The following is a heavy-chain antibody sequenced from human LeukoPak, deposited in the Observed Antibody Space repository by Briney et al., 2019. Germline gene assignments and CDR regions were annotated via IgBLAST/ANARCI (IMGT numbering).Heavy chain of an antibody. J-gene: IGHJ4*02. CDR3: AKVRFLEWLLYDY. CDR1: GFTFSSYT. D-gene: IGHD3-3*01. CDR2: INNDGSST. V-gene: IGHV3-74*01. Sequence: GGSLRLACAASGFTFSSYTMSWVRQAPGKGLVWVSHINNDGSSTSYADSVKGRFTISRDNAKNTLYLQMNSLRAEDTAVYYCAKVRFLEWLLYDYWGQGTLVTVSS.